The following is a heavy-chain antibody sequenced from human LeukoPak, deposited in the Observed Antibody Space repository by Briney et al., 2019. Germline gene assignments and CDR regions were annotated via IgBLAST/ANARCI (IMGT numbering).Heavy chain of an antibody. CDR1: GGSISSGGYY. CDR2: IYYSGST. J-gene: IGHJ3*02. D-gene: IGHD3-10*01. V-gene: IGHV4-61*08. CDR3: ARRSAFDI. Sequence: SETLSLTCTVSGGSISSGGYYWSWIRQPPGKGLEWIGYIYYSGSTNYNPSLKSRVTISVDTSKNQFSLKLSSVTAADTAVYYCARRSAFDIWGQGTMVTVSS.